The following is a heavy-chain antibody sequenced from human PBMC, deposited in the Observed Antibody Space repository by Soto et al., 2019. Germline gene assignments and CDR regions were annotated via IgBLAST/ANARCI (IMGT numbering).Heavy chain of an antibody. J-gene: IGHJ4*02. CDR2: ISSTTNYI. V-gene: IGHV3-21*06. Sequence: GGSLRLSCAAYGFTFTRYSMNWVRQAPGKGLEWVSSISSTTNYIYYGDSMKGRFTISRDNAKNSLYLEMNSLRAEDTAVYYCARESEDLTSNFDYWGQGTLVTVSS. CDR3: ARESEDLTSNFDY. CDR1: GFTFTRYS.